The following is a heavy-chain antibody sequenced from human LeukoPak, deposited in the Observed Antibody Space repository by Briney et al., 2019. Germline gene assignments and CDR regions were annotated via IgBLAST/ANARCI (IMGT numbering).Heavy chain of an antibody. J-gene: IGHJ4*02. Sequence: SQTLSLTCAISGDSVPGSGVGWHWIRQSPSRGLEWLGKIYYWSKWYYDYAISVKSRIAINPDTSKNQFSLQLDSVTPDDTAAYYCARSKNYAFDYWGPGALVTVSS. CDR3: ARSKNYAFDY. V-gene: IGHV6-1*01. CDR2: IYYWSKWYY. CDR1: GDSVPGSGVG. D-gene: IGHD1-7*01.